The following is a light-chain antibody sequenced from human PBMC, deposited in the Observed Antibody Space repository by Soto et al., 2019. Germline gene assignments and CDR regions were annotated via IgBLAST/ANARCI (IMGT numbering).Light chain of an antibody. J-gene: IGKJ4*01. V-gene: IGKV1-33*01. CDR3: QQYDNLPPLT. CDR1: QDISNY. Sequence: DIQMTQSPSSLSASVGDRVTITCQASQDISNYLNWYQQKPGKAPKLLIYDASNLETGVPSRLSGSGSGTDFTFTISSLQTEDIATYYCQQYDNLPPLTFGGGTKVEIK. CDR2: DAS.